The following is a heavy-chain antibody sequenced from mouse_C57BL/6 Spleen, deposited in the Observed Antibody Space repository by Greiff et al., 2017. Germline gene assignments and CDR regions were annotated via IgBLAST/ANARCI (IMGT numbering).Heavy chain of an antibody. CDR3: ARPYYGPWFAY. V-gene: IGHV1-64*01. Sequence: QVQLQQPGAELVKPGASVKLSCKASGYTFTSYWMHWVKQRPGQGLEWIGMIHPNSGSTNYNEKFKSKATLTVDKSSSTAYMQLSGLTSEDSAVYYCARPYYGPWFAYWGQGTLVTVSA. CDR1: GYTFTSYW. CDR2: IHPNSGST. J-gene: IGHJ3*01. D-gene: IGHD1-1*01.